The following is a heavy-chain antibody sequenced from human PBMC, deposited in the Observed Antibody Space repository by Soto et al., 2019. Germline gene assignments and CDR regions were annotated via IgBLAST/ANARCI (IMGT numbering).Heavy chain of an antibody. CDR2: IYYSGST. CDR1: GDSVSRATYY. D-gene: IGHD2-2*02. J-gene: IGHJ6*02. V-gene: IGHV4-61*01. CDR3: ARFVRSCSGTTCYTRADV. Sequence: SETLSLTCTVSGDSVSRATYYWSWIRQPPGKALEWIGSIYYSGSTNYNPSLKSRVTMSVDTSKNQFSLKLRSVIVADTAVYHCARFVRSCSGTTCYTRADVWGQGTTVTVSS.